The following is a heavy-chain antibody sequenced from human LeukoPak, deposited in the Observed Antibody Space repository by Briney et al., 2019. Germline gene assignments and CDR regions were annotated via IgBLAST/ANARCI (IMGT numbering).Heavy chain of an antibody. CDR1: GGSISSGDYY. V-gene: IGHV4-30-4*01. CDR3: ARVGHYDILTGYSYDAFDI. J-gene: IGHJ3*02. CDR2: IYYSGCT. D-gene: IGHD3-9*01. Sequence: PSETLSLTCTVSGGSISSGDYYWSWIRQPPGKGLEWIGYIYYSGCTYYNPSLKSRVTISVDTSKNQFSLKLSSVTAADTAVYYCARVGHYDILTGYSYDAFDIWGQGTMVTVSS.